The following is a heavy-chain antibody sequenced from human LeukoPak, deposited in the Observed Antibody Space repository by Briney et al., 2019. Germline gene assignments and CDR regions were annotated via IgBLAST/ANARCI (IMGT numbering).Heavy chain of an antibody. V-gene: IGHV4-59*01. CDR2: IYYSGST. CDR3: ARTADYDFWSGLNYYYYMDV. CDR1: GGSISSYY. D-gene: IGHD3-3*01. Sequence: NPSETLSLTCTVSGGSISSYYWSWIRQPPGKGLGWIGYIYYSGSTNYNPSLKSRVTISVDTSKNQFPLKLSSVTAADTAVYYCARTADYDFWSGLNYYYYMDVWGKGTTVTVSS. J-gene: IGHJ6*03.